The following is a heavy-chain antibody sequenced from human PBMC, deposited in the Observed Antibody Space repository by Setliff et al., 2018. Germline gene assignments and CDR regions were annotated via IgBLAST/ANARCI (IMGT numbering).Heavy chain of an antibody. CDR2: IFYTGTA. CDR3: ARHEFVGGYYGSVTYRHFDY. V-gene: IGHV4-39*01. CDR1: GDSISSTSYQ. D-gene: IGHD3-10*01. J-gene: IGHJ4*02. Sequence: TLSLTCTVSGDSISSTSYQWGWVRHPPGKGLEWIGSIFYTGTAYYNPSLKSRVTISVDTSKNQFSLQVTSLAATDTALYFCARHEFVGGYYGSVTYRHFDYWGQGILVTVSS.